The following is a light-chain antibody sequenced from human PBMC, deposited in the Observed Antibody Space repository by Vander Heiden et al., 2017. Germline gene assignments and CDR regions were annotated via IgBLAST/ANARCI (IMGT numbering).Light chain of an antibody. CDR1: SSNIGSNT. J-gene: IGLJ1*01. CDR3: SAWHDSLNGSCV. V-gene: IGLV1-44*01. Sequence: QSVLTQPPSASGTPGQRVTISCSGISSNIGSNTVNWYQQLPGTAHKLRILMQNKRPSGVPDRFSGSTSCTSYATATSALQSEDESDYDGSAWHDSLNGSCVFGTGTKLTGL. CDR2: MQN.